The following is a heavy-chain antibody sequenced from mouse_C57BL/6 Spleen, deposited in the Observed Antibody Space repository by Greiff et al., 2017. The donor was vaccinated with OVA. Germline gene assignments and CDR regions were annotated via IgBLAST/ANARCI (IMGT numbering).Heavy chain of an antibody. CDR1: GFTFSNYW. V-gene: IGHV6-3*01. CDR3: TPITTVVA. D-gene: IGHD1-1*01. Sequence: EVQGVESGGGLVQPGGSMKLSCVASGFTFSNYWMNWVRQSPEKGLEWVAQIRLKSDNYATHYAESVKGRFTISRDDSKSSVYLQMNNLRAEDTGIYYCTPITTVVAWGQGTTLTVSS. CDR2: IRLKSDNYAT. J-gene: IGHJ2*01.